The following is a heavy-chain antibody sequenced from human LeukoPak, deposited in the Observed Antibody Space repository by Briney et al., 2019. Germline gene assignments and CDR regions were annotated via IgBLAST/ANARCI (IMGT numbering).Heavy chain of an antibody. J-gene: IGHJ4*02. V-gene: IGHV5-51*01. CDR1: GYSFTTDW. CDR3: ATRIGGHYFDY. Sequence: GESLKISCKGSGYSFTTDWIGWVRQMPGKGLEWMGIMHPGDSDFRYSPSFQGQATISADKSITTAYLQWSSLKASDTAMYYCATRIGGHYFDYWGQGTLVTVSS. D-gene: IGHD1-14*01. CDR2: MHPGDSDF.